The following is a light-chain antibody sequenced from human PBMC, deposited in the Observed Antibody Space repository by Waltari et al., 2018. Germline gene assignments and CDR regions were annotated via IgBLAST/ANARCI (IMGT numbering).Light chain of an antibody. CDR1: QSIGGW. CDR2: EAS. CDR3: QQYHSYPRT. V-gene: IGKV1-5*03. Sequence: CRASQSIGGWLAWYQQKPGKAPELLIYEASSLQSGVPSRFSGSGSGTEFILTIGSLQPDDFATYYCQQYHSYPRTFGQGTKVGI. J-gene: IGKJ1*01.